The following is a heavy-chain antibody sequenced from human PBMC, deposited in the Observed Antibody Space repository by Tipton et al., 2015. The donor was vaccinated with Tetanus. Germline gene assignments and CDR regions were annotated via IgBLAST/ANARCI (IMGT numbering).Heavy chain of an antibody. CDR1: GFTFSTYD. D-gene: IGHD2/OR15-2a*01. J-gene: IGHJ2*01. Sequence: GSLRLSCAASGFTFSTYDMSWVRQAPGKGLEWVSLISDSGDSTFYTDSVKGRFTISRDNSRNTLYLQMNDLSREDTAVYYCARDIAIVRARDWYFDVWGRGTLVTVSS. CDR3: ARDIAIVRARDWYFDV. CDR2: ISDSGDST. V-gene: IGHV3-23*01.